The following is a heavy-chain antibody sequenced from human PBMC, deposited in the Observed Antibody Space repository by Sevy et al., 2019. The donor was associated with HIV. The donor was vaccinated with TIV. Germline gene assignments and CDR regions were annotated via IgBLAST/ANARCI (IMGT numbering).Heavy chain of an antibody. CDR1: GFTFSSYA. CDR3: AKVPRLRWLVGGDY. Sequence: GGSLRLSCAASGFTFSSYAMSWVRQAPGKGLEWVSAISGSGGSTYYADSVKGRFTISRDNSKNTLYLQMNSLRAEDTAVYYCAKVPRLRWLVGGDYWGQGTLVTVSS. V-gene: IGHV3-23*01. D-gene: IGHD2-21*01. CDR2: ISGSGGST. J-gene: IGHJ4*02.